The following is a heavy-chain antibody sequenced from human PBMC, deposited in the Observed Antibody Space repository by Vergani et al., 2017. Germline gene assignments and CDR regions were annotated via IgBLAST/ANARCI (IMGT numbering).Heavy chain of an antibody. CDR2: ISSNGGST. CDR3: AREHGDYPGGYFDY. CDR1: GFTFSSYA. Sequence: EVQLVESGGGLVQPGGSLRLSCAASGFTFSSYAMHWVRQAPGKGLEYVSAISSNGGSTYYANSVKGRFTSSRDNSKNTLYLQMGSLRAEDMAVYYCAREHGDYPGGYFDYWGQGTLVTVSS. J-gene: IGHJ4*02. D-gene: IGHD4-17*01. V-gene: IGHV3-64*01.